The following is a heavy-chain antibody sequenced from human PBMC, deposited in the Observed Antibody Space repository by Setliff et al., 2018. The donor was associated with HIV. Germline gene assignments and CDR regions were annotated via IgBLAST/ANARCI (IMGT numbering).Heavy chain of an antibody. J-gene: IGHJ2*01. Sequence: SSETLSLTCAVYGGSLSGHYWSWVRQSPGSGLEWIGEINQSGNTNFNPSLKSRLIISVDTSKSQFSLKLTSVTAADTALYYCAREGGQGYSGSGSFYHRNFDLWGRGTRVTVSS. V-gene: IGHV4-34*01. D-gene: IGHD3-10*01. CDR3: AREGGQGYSGSGSFYHRNFDL. CDR2: INQSGNT. CDR1: GGSLSGHY.